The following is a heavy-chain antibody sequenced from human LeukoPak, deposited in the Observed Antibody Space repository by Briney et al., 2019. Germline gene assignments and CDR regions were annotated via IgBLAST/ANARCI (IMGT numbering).Heavy chain of an antibody. CDR1: GYTFTGYY. D-gene: IGHD3-22*01. V-gene: IGHV1-2*06. Sequence: GASVKVSCKASGYTFTGYYMHWVRQAPGQGLEWMGRINPNSGGTNYAQKFQGRVTMTRDTSISTAYMELSRLRSDNTAVYYCASGGYYDSSGYHDYWGQGTLVTVSS. CDR2: INPNSGGT. J-gene: IGHJ4*02. CDR3: ASGGYYDSSGYHDY.